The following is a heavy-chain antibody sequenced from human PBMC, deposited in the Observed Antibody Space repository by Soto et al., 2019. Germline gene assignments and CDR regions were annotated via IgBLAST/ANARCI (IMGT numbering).Heavy chain of an antibody. Sequence: EVQLVESGGGLVQPGGSLRLSCAASGFTFSSYAMHWVRQAPGKGLEYVSAISSNGGSTYYANSVKGRFTISRDNSKNTLYLQMGSLRAEDMAVYYCARDGRGYCSSTSCYAGYYYYMDVWGKGTTVTVSS. CDR2: ISSNGGST. CDR3: ARDGRGYCSSTSCYAGYYYYMDV. D-gene: IGHD2-2*01. CDR1: GFTFSSYA. V-gene: IGHV3-64*01. J-gene: IGHJ6*03.